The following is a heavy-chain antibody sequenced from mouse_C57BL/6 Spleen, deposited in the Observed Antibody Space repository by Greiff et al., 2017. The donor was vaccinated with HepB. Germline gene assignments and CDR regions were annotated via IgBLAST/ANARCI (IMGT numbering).Heavy chain of an antibody. D-gene: IGHD1-1*01. V-gene: IGHV1-82*01. Sequence: VQRVESGPELVKPGASVKISCKASGYAFSSSWMNWVKQRPGKGLEWIGRIYPGDGDTNYNGKFKGKATLTADKSSSTAYMQLSSLTSEDSAVYFCARDYGSSFDVWGTGTTVTVSS. CDR2: IYPGDGDT. CDR3: ARDYGSSFDV. CDR1: GYAFSSSW. J-gene: IGHJ1*03.